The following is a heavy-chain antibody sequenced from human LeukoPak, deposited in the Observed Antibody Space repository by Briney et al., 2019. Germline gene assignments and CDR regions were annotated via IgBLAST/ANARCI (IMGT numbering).Heavy chain of an antibody. J-gene: IGHJ4*02. CDR1: GGTFSSYA. D-gene: IGHD6-13*01. CDR3: ASDHLSIEATGTRY. Sequence: ASVKVSCKASGGTFSSYAISWVRQAPGQGLEWMGGIIPIFGTANYAQKFQGRVTMTRDMSTSTVYMELRSLRSDDTAVYYCASDHLSIEATGTRYWGQGTLVTVSS. CDR2: IIPIFGTA. V-gene: IGHV1-69*05.